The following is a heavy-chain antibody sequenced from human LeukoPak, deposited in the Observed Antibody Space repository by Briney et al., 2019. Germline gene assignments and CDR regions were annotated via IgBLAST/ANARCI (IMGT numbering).Heavy chain of an antibody. V-gene: IGHV4-4*02. CDR3: ARVVVIIRGYGFDL. J-gene: IGHJ3*01. D-gene: IGHD3-22*01. CDR1: GGSISSIKW. Sequence: SETLSLTCAVSGGSISSIKWWSWVRQPPGTGLEWIGEINHSGITNYNPSLKSRVTISVDNSKNQFSLKLSSVTAADTAVYYCARVVVIIRGYGFDLWRQGTMVSVSS. CDR2: INHSGIT.